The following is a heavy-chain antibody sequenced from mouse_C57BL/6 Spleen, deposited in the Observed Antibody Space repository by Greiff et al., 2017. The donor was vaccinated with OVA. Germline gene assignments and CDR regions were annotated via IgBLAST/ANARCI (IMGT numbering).Heavy chain of an antibody. CDR1: GYTFTSYW. V-gene: IGHV1-69*01. J-gene: IGHJ1*03. CDR3: AITTVVAWYFEV. D-gene: IGHD1-1*01. CDR2: IDPSDSYT. Sequence: QVQLQQPGAELVMPGASVKLSCKASGYTFTSYWMHWVKQRPGQGLEWIGEIDPSDSYTNYNQKFKGKSTLTVDKSSSTAYMQLSSLTSEDSAVYYCAITTVVAWYFEVWGTGTTVTVSS.